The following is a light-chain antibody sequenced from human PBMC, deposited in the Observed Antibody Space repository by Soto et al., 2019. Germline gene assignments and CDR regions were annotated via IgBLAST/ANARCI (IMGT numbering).Light chain of an antibody. J-gene: IGLJ1*01. V-gene: IGLV2-14*01. CDR2: EVT. CDR1: SSDVGGYNY. CDR3: SSYASSSSYV. Sequence: QYVLTQPSSLSGSPGQSITISCTGTSSDVGGYNYVSWYQQHPGKAPKLMIYEVTNRPSGVSTRFSGSKSGNTASLTISGLQAEDEADYYCSSYASSSSYVFGTGTKVTVL.